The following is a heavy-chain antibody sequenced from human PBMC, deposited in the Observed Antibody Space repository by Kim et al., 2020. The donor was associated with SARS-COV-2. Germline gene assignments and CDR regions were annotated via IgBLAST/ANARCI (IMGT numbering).Heavy chain of an antibody. V-gene: IGHV1-2*02. J-gene: IGHJ4*02. Sequence: GTNYAQKFQGRVTMTRDTSISTAYMELSRLRSDDTAVYYCARGGTGVSNYWGQGTLVTVSS. CDR3: ARGGTGVSNY. D-gene: IGHD7-27*01. CDR2: GT.